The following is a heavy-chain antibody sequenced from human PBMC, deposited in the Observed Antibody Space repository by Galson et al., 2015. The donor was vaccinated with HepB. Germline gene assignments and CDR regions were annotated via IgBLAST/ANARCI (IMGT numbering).Heavy chain of an antibody. J-gene: IGHJ4*02. CDR1: GFTFSSYG. V-gene: IGHV3-30*18. CDR3: AKNSGIAVAGTFDY. Sequence: SLRLSCAASGFTFSSYGMHWVRQAPGKGLEWVAVISYDGSNKYYADSVKGRFTISRDNSKNTLYLQMNSLRAEDTAVYYCAKNSGIAVAGTFDYWGQGTLVTVSS. D-gene: IGHD6-19*01. CDR2: ISYDGSNK.